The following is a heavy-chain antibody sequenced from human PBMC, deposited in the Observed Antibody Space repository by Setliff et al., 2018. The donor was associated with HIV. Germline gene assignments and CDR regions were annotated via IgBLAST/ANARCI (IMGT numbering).Heavy chain of an antibody. CDR2: IFHSGSN. Sequence: SETLSLTCAVSDASFSSGSYYWSWIRQRPGKGLEWIGYIFHSGSNSSNPSLNSRITISIDTSRNQFSLKLRSVTAADTAVYYCARDWEWRTSGWEARFDYWGQGTLVTVSS. V-gene: IGHV4-31*11. J-gene: IGHJ4*02. D-gene: IGHD6-19*01. CDR1: DASFSSGSYY. CDR3: ARDWEWRTSGWEARFDY.